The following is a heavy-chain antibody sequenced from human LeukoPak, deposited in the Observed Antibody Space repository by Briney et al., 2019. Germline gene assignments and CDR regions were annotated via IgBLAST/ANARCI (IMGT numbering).Heavy chain of an antibody. CDR1: GGSISSGGYS. CDR2: IYHSGST. D-gene: IGHD3-10*01. Sequence: PSETLSLTCAVSGGSISSGGYSWSWIRQPPGKGLEWIGYIYHSGSTYYNPSLKSRVTISVDRSKNQFSLKLSSVTAEDTAGYYCARGRGYYGSGSYRDRYYFDYWGQGTLVTVSS. J-gene: IGHJ4*02. V-gene: IGHV4-30-2*01. CDR3: ARGRGYYGSGSYRDRYYFDY.